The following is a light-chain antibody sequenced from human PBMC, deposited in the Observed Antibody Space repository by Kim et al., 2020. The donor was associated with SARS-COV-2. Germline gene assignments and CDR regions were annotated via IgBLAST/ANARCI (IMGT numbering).Light chain of an antibody. CDR1: GGSMGSNY. J-gene: IGLJ3*02. V-gene: IGLV6-57*01. Sequence: GKTVTTSCTRRGGSMGSNYVQWYQQRPGRSPTTVIYEDNQRPSGVPVRFSGSIDRSSNSASLTISGLTTEDEADYYCQSYDSSNQVFGGGTQLTVL. CDR2: EDN. CDR3: QSYDSSNQV.